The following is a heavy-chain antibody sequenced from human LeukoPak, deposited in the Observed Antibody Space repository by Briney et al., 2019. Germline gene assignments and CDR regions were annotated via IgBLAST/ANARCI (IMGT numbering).Heavy chain of an antibody. J-gene: IGHJ3*02. CDR1: GYTFTRYD. CDR2: MNPNSGNT. V-gene: IGHV1-8*01. Sequence: GASVKVSLKASGYTFTRYDINWVRQATGQGGEGMGWMNPNSGNTGYAQKFQGRVTMNRNTSISTAYMELSSLRSEDTAVYYCARGEVAALLDAFDIWGQGTMVTVSS. D-gene: IGHD2-15*01. CDR3: ARGEVAALLDAFDI.